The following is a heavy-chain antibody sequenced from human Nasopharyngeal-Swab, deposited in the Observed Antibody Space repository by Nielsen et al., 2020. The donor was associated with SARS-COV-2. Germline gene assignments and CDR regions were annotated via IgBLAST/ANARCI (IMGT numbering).Heavy chain of an antibody. D-gene: IGHD6-13*01. V-gene: IGHV3-23*01. CDR1: GFTFSSYA. CDR2: ISGSGGST. J-gene: IGHJ6*03. Sequence: GGSLRLSCAASGFTFSSYAMSWVRQAPGKGLEWVSAISGSGGSTYYADSVKGRFTISRGNSKNTLYLQMNSLRAEDTAVYYCARVGSSWYGINYYYYMDVWGKGTTVTVSS. CDR3: ARVGSSWYGINYYYYMDV.